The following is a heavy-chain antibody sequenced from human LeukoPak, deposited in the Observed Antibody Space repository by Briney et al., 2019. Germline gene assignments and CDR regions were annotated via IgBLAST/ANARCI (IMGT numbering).Heavy chain of an antibody. D-gene: IGHD4/OR15-4a*01. J-gene: IGHJ4*02. V-gene: IGHV3-48*04. CDR1: GFTFSTYT. Sequence: GGSLRLSCVASGFTFSTYTFNWVRQAPGKGLEWLSYISSGGLTIFYADSVKGRFTISRDNTKNSIFLDMANLRAEDTAVYYCARDFDYGDYIDFWGQGTMVAVSS. CDR3: ARDFDYGDYIDF. CDR2: ISSGGLTI.